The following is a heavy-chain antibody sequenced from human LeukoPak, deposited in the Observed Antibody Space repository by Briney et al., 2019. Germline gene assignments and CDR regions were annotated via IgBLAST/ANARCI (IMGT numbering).Heavy chain of an antibody. CDR1: GFTFSNYW. CDR2: INSDGINT. CDR3: ARPSFRSGSYFDH. J-gene: IGHJ4*02. D-gene: IGHD3-3*01. V-gene: IGHV3-74*01. Sequence: GGSLRLSCAASGFTFSNYWMHWVRQAPGKGLVWVSRINSDGINTSYADSVKGRFTISRDNAKNTLNLQMNSLRAEDTAVYYCARPSFRSGSYFDHWGQGTLLTVSS.